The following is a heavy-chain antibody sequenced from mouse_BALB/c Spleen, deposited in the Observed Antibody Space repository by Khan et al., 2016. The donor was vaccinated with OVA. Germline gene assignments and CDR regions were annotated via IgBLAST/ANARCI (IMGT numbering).Heavy chain of an antibody. CDR3: AKCTPDYYSMDY. CDR1: GFSLTSYG. CDR2: IWGDGST. Sequence: QVQLKESGPGLVAPSQSLSITCTVSGFSLTSYGVNWVRQPPGKGLEWLGVIWGDGSTNYHSTLKSRLIISKDNSKRQVFLTLNSLQTDDTATYYGAKCTPDYYSMDYWGQGTSVTVSS. J-gene: IGHJ4*01. V-gene: IGHV2-3*01.